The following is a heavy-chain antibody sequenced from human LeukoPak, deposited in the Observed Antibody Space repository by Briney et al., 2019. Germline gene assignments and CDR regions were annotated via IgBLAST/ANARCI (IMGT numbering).Heavy chain of an antibody. CDR3: ARDRVVSGRFGEVAS. J-gene: IGHJ5*01. V-gene: IGHV3-30*04. CDR1: GFTFSSYA. D-gene: IGHD3-10*01. Sequence: GRSLRLSCAASGFTFSSYAMHWVRQAPGKGLEWVAIISYDGSNKFYADSEKGRFTISRDNSKNTLYLQMNSLRADDTAVYYCARDRVVSGRFGEVASWGQGTLVTVSS. CDR2: ISYDGSNK.